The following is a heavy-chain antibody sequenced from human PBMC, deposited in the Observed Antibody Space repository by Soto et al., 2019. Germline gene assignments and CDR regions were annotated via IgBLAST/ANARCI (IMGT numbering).Heavy chain of an antibody. CDR2: INPSGGST. CDR3: ARDPPYYGSGSYKTQDY. Sequence: ASVKVSCKASGYTFTSYYMHWVRQAPGQGLEWMGIINPSGGSTSYAQKFQGRVTMTRDTSTSTVYMELSSLRSEDTAVYYCARDPPYYGSGSYKTQDYWGQGTLVTAPQ. J-gene: IGHJ4*02. CDR1: GYTFTSYY. V-gene: IGHV1-46*03. D-gene: IGHD3-10*01.